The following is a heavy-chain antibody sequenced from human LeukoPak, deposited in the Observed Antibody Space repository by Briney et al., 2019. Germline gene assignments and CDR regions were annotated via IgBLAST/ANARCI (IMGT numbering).Heavy chain of an antibody. Sequence: SQTLSLTCAISGDSVSSNSAAWNWIRQSPSRGLEWLGRTYYRSKWYNDYAVSVKSRISINPDTSKNQVSLHLKSVAPEDTAAYYCALGVTCSGSSCYLGDWFDPWGQGTLVTVSS. CDR2: TYYRSKWYN. CDR3: ALGVTCSGSSCYLGDWFDP. J-gene: IGHJ5*02. CDR1: GDSVSSNSAA. V-gene: IGHV6-1*01. D-gene: IGHD2-15*01.